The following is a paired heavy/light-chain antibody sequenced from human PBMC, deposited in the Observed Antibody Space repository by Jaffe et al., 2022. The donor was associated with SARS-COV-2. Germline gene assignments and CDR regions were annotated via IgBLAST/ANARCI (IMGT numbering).Heavy chain of an antibody. J-gene: IGHJ6*02. CDR3: ARGPTGEYYYYYGMDV. D-gene: IGHD7-27*01. CDR2: ISSSGSTI. CDR1: GFTFSDYY. V-gene: IGHV3-11*01. Sequence: QVQLVESGGGLVKPGGSLRLSCAASGFTFSDYYMSWIRQAPGKGLEWVSYISSSGSTIYYADSVKGRFTISRDNAKNSLYLQMNSLRAEDTAVYYCARGPTGEYYYYYGMDVWGQGTTVTVSS.
Light chain of an antibody. CDR1: QSVSSSY. CDR2: GAS. J-gene: IGKJ4*01. Sequence: EIVLTQSPGTLSLSPGERATLSCRASQSVSSSYLAWYQQKPGQAPRLLIYGASSRATGIPDRFSGSGSGTDFTLTISRLEPEDFAVYYCQQYGSSQGLTFGGGTKVEIK. V-gene: IGKV3-20*01. CDR3: QQYGSSQGLT.